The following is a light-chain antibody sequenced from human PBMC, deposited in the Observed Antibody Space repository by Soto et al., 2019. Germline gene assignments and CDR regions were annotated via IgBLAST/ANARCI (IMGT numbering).Light chain of an antibody. V-gene: IGKV3D-20*02. J-gene: IGKJ5*01. CDR3: QQYNNWPIT. Sequence: EIVLTQSPGTLSLSPGERATLSCRASQSVSSSYLAWYQVKPGQAPRLLIYDASRRASGVPARFSGSGSGTDFTLTVSSLQSEDFEIYYCQQYNNWPITFGQGTRLEIK. CDR2: DAS. CDR1: QSVSSSY.